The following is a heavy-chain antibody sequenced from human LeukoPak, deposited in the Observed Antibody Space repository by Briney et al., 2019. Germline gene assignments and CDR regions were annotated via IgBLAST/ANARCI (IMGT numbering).Heavy chain of an antibody. CDR3: ARAYDLWSGLNWFDP. CDR1: GFTFSSYA. J-gene: IGHJ5*02. Sequence: GGSLRLSCAASGFTFSSYAMHWVRQAPGKGLEWVAVISYDGSNKYYADSVKGRFTISRDNSKNTLYLQMNSLRVEDTAVYYCARAYDLWSGLNWFDPWGQGTLVTVSS. D-gene: IGHD3/OR15-3a*01. V-gene: IGHV3-30-3*01. CDR2: ISYDGSNK.